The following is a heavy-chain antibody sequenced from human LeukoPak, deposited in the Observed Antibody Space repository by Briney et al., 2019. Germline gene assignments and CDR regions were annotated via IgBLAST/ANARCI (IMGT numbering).Heavy chain of an antibody. V-gene: IGHV3-30*18. Sequence: GRSLRLSCAASGFTFSRYGMHGVRQTPGKGLEWVAVISYDASNKYYADSVKGRFTISRDNSKNTLYLQMNSLRAEDTAVYYCAKSHGYSYGFDYWGQGTLVTVSS. J-gene: IGHJ4*02. CDR2: ISYDASNK. CDR1: GFTFSRYG. D-gene: IGHD5-18*01. CDR3: AKSHGYSYGFDY.